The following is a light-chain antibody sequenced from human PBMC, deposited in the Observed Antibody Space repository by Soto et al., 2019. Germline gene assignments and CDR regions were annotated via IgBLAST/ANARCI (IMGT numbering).Light chain of an antibody. CDR3: MQALQPPVT. V-gene: IGKV2-28*01. CDR1: QSLLHSSGYNH. J-gene: IGKJ4*01. CDR2: LGS. Sequence: DIVMTQSPLSLPVTPGEPASISCRSSQSLLHSSGYNHLDWYLQKQGHSPQLLIHLGSNRASGVPDRFSGSGSGTDFTPKISRVEAEDVGLYYCMQALQPPVTFGGGTKVEIK.